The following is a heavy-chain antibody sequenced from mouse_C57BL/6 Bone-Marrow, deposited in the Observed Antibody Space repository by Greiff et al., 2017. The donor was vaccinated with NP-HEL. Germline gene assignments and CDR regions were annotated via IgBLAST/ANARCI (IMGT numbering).Heavy chain of an antibody. J-gene: IGHJ3*01. CDR1: FFPFIYYL. CDR3: ARGSNPFAY. CDR2: ISSGSSTI. Sequence: QLQQSGGGLVTPPLSLPLSFSSSFFPFIYYLIHFFLHSPEKGLEWVAYISSGSSTIYYADTVKGRFTISRDNAKNTLFLQMTSLRSEDTAMYYCARGSNPFAYWGQGTLVTVSA. D-gene: IGHD1-1*01. V-gene: IGHV5-17*01.